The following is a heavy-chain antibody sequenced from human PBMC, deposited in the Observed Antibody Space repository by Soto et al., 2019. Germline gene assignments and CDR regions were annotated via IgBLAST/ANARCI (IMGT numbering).Heavy chain of an antibody. V-gene: IGHV1-18*01. CDR3: ARGRYGDY. J-gene: IGHJ4*02. D-gene: IGHD1-1*01. Sequence: QVHLVQSGAEVKKPGASVKVSCQASGYAFTTYGITWVRQAPGQGLEWMGWISAHNGNTNYAQKLQGRVTVTRDTSTSTAYMELRSLRSADTAVYYCARGRYGDYWRQRALVTVSS. CDR2: ISAHNGNT. CDR1: GYAFTTYG.